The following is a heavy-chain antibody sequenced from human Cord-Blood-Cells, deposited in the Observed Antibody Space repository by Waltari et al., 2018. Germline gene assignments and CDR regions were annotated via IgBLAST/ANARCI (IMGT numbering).Heavy chain of an antibody. J-gene: IGHJ5*02. Sequence: QVQLVQSEAEVQKPASSVKVSCTDSGGTFSRYPISWVRQAAGQGLEWMGGIIPIFGTAKYAQKFQGRDTITADESTSTAYMELSSLRSEDTAVYYCARDIDSSGYYYWFDPWGQGTLVTVSS. CDR1: GGTFSRYP. D-gene: IGHD3-22*01. V-gene: IGHV1-69*01. CDR2: IIPIFGTA. CDR3: ARDIDSSGYYYWFDP.